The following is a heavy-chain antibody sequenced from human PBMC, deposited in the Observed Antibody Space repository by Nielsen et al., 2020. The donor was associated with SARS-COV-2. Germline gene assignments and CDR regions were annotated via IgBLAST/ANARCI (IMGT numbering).Heavy chain of an antibody. CDR2: MSGSSSYI. D-gene: IGHD6-19*01. V-gene: IGHV3-11*05. Sequence: GESLKISCAGSGFTFRDYYMSWIRQAPGKGLEWVAQMSGSSSYIHYADSVKGRYTISKDSAKNSLYLQMNSLRAEDTAVYYCARVAGTPPVSYSYFDLWGRGTLVTVSS. J-gene: IGHJ2*01. CDR3: ARVAGTPPVSYSYFDL. CDR1: GFTFRDYY.